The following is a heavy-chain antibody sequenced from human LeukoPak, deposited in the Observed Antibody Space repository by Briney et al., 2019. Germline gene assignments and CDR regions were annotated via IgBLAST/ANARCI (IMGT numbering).Heavy chain of an antibody. J-gene: IGHJ6*03. CDR1: GGSISSSHYY. CDR3: AGDTRTYYYYMDV. V-gene: IGHV4-39*07. Sequence: PSETLSLTCTVSGGSISSSHYYWGWIRQSPGKGLEWIGIIYYSGSPYYNPSLKSRVTISVDTSKNQFSLKLSSVTAADTAVYYCAGDTRTYYYYMDVWGKGTTVTVSS. CDR2: IYYSGSP. D-gene: IGHD2-2*01.